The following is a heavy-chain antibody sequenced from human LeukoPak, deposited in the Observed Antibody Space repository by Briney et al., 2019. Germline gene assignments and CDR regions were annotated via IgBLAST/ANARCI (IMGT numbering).Heavy chain of an antibody. CDR2: IIPIFGTA. Sequence: KVSCKASGGTFSSYAISWVRQAPGQGLEWMGGIIPIFGTANYAQKFQGRVTITTDESTSTAYMELSSLRSEDTAVYYCARDRTSLGYCSGGSCRYDAFDIWGQGTMVTVSS. J-gene: IGHJ3*02. V-gene: IGHV1-69*05. D-gene: IGHD2-15*01. CDR1: GGTFSSYA. CDR3: ARDRTSLGYCSGGSCRYDAFDI.